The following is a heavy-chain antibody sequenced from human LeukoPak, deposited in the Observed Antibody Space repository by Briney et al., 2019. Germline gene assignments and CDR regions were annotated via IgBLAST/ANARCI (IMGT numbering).Heavy chain of an antibody. J-gene: IGHJ5*02. CDR1: GGSISSGSYY. V-gene: IGHV4-61*02. CDR3: ARVVVAAYNWFDP. Sequence: PSQTLSLTCTVSGGSISSGSYYWSWIRQPAGKGLEWIGRIYTSGSTNYNPSLKSRVTISVDTSKNQFSLKLSSVTAADTAVYYCARVVVAAYNWFDPWGQGTLVTVSS. D-gene: IGHD2-15*01. CDR2: IYTSGST.